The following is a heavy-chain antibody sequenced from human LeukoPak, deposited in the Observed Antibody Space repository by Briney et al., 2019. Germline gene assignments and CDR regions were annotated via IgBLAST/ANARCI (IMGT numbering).Heavy chain of an antibody. D-gene: IGHD1-20*01. CDR3: ARDWSSPLTSDAFDI. Sequence: SSVKVSCKASGGTFSSYAISWVRQAPGQGLEWMGGIIPIFGTANYAQKFQGRVTINADESTSTAYMELSSLRSEDTAVYYCARDWSSPLTSDAFDIWGQGTMVTVSS. J-gene: IGHJ3*02. CDR2: IIPIFGTA. CDR1: GGTFSSYA. V-gene: IGHV1-69*01.